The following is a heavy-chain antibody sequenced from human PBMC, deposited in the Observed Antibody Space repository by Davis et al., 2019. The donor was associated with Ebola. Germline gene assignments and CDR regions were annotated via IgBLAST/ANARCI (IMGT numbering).Heavy chain of an antibody. D-gene: IGHD1-14*01. J-gene: IGHJ4*02. Sequence: GESLKISCSASGFPFCSYAMSWVRQTPGKGLEWVSALSGSGGDTYYADSVKGRFTISRDNAKNSLYLQMNSLRDEDTAVYYCARGKNPKYFDYWGQGTLVTVSS. CDR3: ARGKNPKYFDY. V-gene: IGHV3-23*01. CDR1: GFPFCSYA. CDR2: LSGSGGDT.